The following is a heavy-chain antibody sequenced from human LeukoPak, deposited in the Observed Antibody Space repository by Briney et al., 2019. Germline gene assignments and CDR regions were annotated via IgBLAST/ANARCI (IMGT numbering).Heavy chain of an antibody. V-gene: IGHV1-18*01. CDR2: ISAYNGNT. CDR3: ARGDIVVVTAILEGFDY. D-gene: IGHD2-21*02. CDR1: GYTFTSYG. J-gene: IGHJ4*02. Sequence: ASVNVSCKASGYTFTSYGTSWVRQAPGQGFEGMGWISAYNGNTNYAQKLQGRFTMTTDTSTSTAYMELRSLRSDDTAVYYCARGDIVVVTAILEGFDYWGQGTLVTVSS.